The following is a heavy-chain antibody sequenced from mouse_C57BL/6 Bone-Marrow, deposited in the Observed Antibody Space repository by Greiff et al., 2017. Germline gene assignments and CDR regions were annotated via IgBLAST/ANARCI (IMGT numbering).Heavy chain of an antibody. D-gene: IGHD3-2*02. V-gene: IGHV1-76*01. Sequence: QVQLQQSGAELVRPGASVKLSCKASGYTFTVYYINWVKQRPGQGLEWIARIYPASGNTYYNEKFKGKATLTAEKSSSTAYMQLSSLTSADSAVXFCARGMRLDYWGQGTTLTVSS. CDR3: ARGMRLDY. CDR1: GYTFTVYY. CDR2: IYPASGNT. J-gene: IGHJ2*01.